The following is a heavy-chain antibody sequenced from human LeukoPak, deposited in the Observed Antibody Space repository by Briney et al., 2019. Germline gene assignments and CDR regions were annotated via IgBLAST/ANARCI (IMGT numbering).Heavy chain of an antibody. Sequence: PGGSLRLSCAASGFTFSSCWMSWVRQAPGKGLEWVANIKEDGSEMYYVDSVKGRFTISRGNAKNSLYLQMNSLRAEDTAVYYCARGAAAAGTALFDYWGQGTLVTVSS. V-gene: IGHV3-7*04. D-gene: IGHD6-13*01. CDR2: IKEDGSEM. CDR3: ARGAAAAGTALFDY. J-gene: IGHJ4*02. CDR1: GFTFSSCW.